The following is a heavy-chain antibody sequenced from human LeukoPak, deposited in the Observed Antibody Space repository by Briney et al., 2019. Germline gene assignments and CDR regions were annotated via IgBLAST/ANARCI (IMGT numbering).Heavy chain of an antibody. CDR3: AKDVNIVVVPAATALDY. Sequence: GGSLSLSCAASGFTVSSYGMHWVRQAPGKGLEWVAFIRYDGSNKYYADSVKGRFTISRDNSKNTLYLQMNSLRAEDTAVYYCAKDVNIVVVPAATALDYWGQGTLVTVSS. D-gene: IGHD2-2*01. CDR2: IRYDGSNK. V-gene: IGHV3-30*02. CDR1: GFTVSSYG. J-gene: IGHJ4*02.